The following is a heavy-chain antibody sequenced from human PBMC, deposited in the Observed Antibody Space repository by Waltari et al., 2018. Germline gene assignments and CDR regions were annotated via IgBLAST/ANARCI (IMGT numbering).Heavy chain of an antibody. CDR1: GFTFRDYE. D-gene: IGHD3-9*01. CDR3: AREHYGILTGYRGGFDY. CDR2: IGSSDSTK. Sequence: EVQLVESGGTLVQPGGSLRISCAASGFTFRDYEMNWVRQAPGKGLEWLSFIGSSDSTKYYADSVKGRFAISRDNGNNSVYLQMNSLRVEDTAVYYCAREHYGILTGYRGGFDYWGRGTLVTVSS. V-gene: IGHV3-48*03. J-gene: IGHJ4*02.